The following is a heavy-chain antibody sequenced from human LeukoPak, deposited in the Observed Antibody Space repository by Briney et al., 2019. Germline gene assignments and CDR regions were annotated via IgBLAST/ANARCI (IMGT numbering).Heavy chain of an antibody. Sequence: SGTLSLTCGVSGGSISNTNWWSWVRQPPGKVLEWIGEVNLQGSTNYNPSLKGRVAISVDKSKNPLYLKLNSVTAADTAVYYCAREGGPNRPLDYSGQGTLDTVAS. CDR1: GGSISNTNW. V-gene: IGHV4-4*02. CDR3: AREGGPNRPLDY. J-gene: IGHJ4*02. CDR2: VNLQGST. D-gene: IGHD4/OR15-4a*01.